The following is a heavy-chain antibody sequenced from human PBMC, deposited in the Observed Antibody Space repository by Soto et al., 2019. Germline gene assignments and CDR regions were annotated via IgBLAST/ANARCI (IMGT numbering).Heavy chain of an antibody. Sequence: GGSLRLSCAASGFTFSSYSMNWVRQAPGKGLEWVSSISSSSSYIYYADSVKGRFTISRDNAKNSLYLQMNSLRADDTAVYYCAREHYYYDSSGYYYYYYGMDVWGQGTTVTVSS. CDR3: AREHYYYDSSGYYYYYYGMDV. CDR2: ISSSSSYI. V-gene: IGHV3-21*01. CDR1: GFTFSSYS. J-gene: IGHJ6*02. D-gene: IGHD3-22*01.